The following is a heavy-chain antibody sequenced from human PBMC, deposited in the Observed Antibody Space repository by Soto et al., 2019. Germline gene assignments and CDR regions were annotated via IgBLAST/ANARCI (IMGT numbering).Heavy chain of an antibody. V-gene: IGHV3-33*01. Sequence: PGGSLRLSCAASGFTFSSYGMHWVRQAPGKGLEWVAVIWYDGSNKYYADSVKGRFTISRDNSKNTLYLQMNSLRAEDTAVYYCARDRSVVTSLDYWGQGTLVTVSS. CDR3: ARDRSVVTSLDY. CDR2: IWYDGSNK. CDR1: GFTFSSYG. D-gene: IGHD2-15*01. J-gene: IGHJ4*02.